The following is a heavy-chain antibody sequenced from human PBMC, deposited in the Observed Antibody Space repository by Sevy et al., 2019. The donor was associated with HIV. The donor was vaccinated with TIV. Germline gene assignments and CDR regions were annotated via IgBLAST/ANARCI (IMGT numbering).Heavy chain of an antibody. J-gene: IGHJ4*02. D-gene: IGHD6-6*01. Sequence: GGSLRLSCAASGFTFSNYAMNWVRLAPAKGLEWVSTVRGTGLSTDYADSVKGRFTISRDNSKNTLYLQMNTLRAEDTAFYFCAKALVSMASRQGYFDYWGQGTLVTVSS. V-gene: IGHV3-23*01. CDR2: VRGTGLST. CDR1: GFTFSNYA. CDR3: AKALVSMASRQGYFDY.